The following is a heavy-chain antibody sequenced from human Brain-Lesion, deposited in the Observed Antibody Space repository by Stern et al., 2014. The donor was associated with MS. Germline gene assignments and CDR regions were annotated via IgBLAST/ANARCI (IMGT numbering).Heavy chain of an antibody. CDR1: GYRIDNYW. CDR3: ARTYSSGWYGGHAFDI. D-gene: IGHD6-19*01. Sequence: VQLVESGAEVKKPGEPLTLSCKVSGYRIDNYWIGWVRPQPRTGLVWWGITYNGHSATHYTPFLQGPVTKPADNSTSTVYLQWSSLKASDTAMYYCARTYSSGWYGGHAFDIWGQGTMVTVSS. J-gene: IGHJ3*02. V-gene: IGHV5-51*01. CDR2: TYNGHSAT.